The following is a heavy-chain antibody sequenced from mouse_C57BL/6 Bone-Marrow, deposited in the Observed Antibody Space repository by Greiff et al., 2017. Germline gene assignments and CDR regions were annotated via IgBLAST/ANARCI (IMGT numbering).Heavy chain of an antibody. D-gene: IGHD1-1*01. J-gene: IGHJ3*01. Sequence: EVHLVESGGDLVKPGGSLKLSCAASGFTFSSYGMSWVRQTPDKRLEWVATISSGGSYTYSPDSVKGRFTISRDNAKNTLYLQMSSLKSEDTAMYYCARHNTTVQFAYWGQGTLVTVSA. CDR2: ISSGGSYT. CDR1: GFTFSSYG. CDR3: ARHNTTVQFAY. V-gene: IGHV5-6*01.